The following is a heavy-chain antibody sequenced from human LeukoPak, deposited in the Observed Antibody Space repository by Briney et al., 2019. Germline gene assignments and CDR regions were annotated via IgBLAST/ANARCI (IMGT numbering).Heavy chain of an antibody. CDR3: AKGYRLQMTYYYYYYMDV. CDR2: ISGDGSTT. D-gene: IGHD4-11*01. J-gene: IGHJ6*03. Sequence: GGSLRLSCAASGFTFETYWMHWVRQAPGKGLVWVSCISGDGSTTNYADSVKGRFTISKDNAKNTLYLQMNSLRAEDTAVYYCAKGYRLQMTYYYYYYMDVWGKGTTVTVSS. CDR1: GFTFETYW. V-gene: IGHV3-74*01.